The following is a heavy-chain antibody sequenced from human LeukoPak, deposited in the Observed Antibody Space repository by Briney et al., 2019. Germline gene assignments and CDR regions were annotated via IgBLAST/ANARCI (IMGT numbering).Heavy chain of an antibody. V-gene: IGHV4-30-2*01. CDR3: ARASGRLNPFDI. D-gene: IGHD3-10*01. CDR2: IFHSGST. CDR1: GVSISSGGYS. Sequence: PSETLSLTCAVSGVSISSGGYSWSWIRQPPGKGLEWIGYIFHSGSTYYNPSLKSLVTISVDSSKNQFSLKLSSVTAADTAVYYCARASGRLNPFDIWGQGTMVTVSS. J-gene: IGHJ3*02.